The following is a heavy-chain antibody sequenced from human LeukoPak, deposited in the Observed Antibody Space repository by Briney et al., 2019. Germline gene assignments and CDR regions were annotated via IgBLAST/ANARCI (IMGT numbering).Heavy chain of an antibody. J-gene: IGHJ4*02. CDR1: GGSISRTNYY. D-gene: IGHD5-18*01. CDR3: ATIQLWFAGTPD. CDR2: LYYGGNT. Sequence: PSETLSLTCTVSGGSISRTNYYWGWIRQPPGKGLEWIGSLYYGGNTHYNPSLKSRVSISVDTSKNQFSLRLTPVTAADTAMYYCATIQLWFAGTPDWGQGTLVIVSS. V-gene: IGHV4-39*01.